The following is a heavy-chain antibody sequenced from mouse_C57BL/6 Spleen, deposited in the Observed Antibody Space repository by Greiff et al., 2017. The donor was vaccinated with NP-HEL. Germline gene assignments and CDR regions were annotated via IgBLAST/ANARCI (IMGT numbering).Heavy chain of an antibody. Sequence: QVQLQQSGPELVKPGASVKLSCKASGYTLTSYDINWVKQRPGQGLEWIGWIYPRDGSTKYNEKLKGKATWTVDTSSSTAYMELHSLTSEDSAVYFCARGYYKGYFDVWGTGTTVTVSS. CDR3: ARGYYKGYFDV. CDR1: GYTLTSYD. J-gene: IGHJ1*03. V-gene: IGHV1-85*01. D-gene: IGHD1-1*01. CDR2: IYPRDGST.